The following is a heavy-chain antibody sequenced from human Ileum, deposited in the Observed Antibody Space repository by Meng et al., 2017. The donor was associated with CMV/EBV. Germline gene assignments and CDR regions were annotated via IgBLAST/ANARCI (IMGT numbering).Heavy chain of an antibody. V-gene: IGHV4-34*01. J-gene: IGHJ4*02. CDR2: ITHSGRT. D-gene: IGHD3-10*01. CDR3: ARGLASGWPDY. CDR1: GGSFTGYY. Sequence: QVQVQQWGAGLLKPSETLSLTCAVFGGSFTGYYWSWFRQSPGKGLEWIGEITHSGRTSYNLSLKSRVTISVDMSKYQFSLKLTSVTAADTAIYYCARGLASGWPDYWGQGTLVTVSS.